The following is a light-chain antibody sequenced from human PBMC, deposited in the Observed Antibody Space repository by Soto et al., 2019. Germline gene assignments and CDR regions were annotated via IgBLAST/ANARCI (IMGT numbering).Light chain of an antibody. CDR2: GAS. J-gene: IGKJ2*01. V-gene: IGKV3-20*01. CDR3: QQYGSSPYT. CDR1: QSVSTSS. Sequence: EIVLTQSPGTLSLSPGERATLSCRASQSVSTSSLAWYQQKPRQAPRLLIYGASSRATGIPDRVSGSGSGADFTLSISRLEPEDFAMYYCQQYGSSPYTFGQGTKLAIK.